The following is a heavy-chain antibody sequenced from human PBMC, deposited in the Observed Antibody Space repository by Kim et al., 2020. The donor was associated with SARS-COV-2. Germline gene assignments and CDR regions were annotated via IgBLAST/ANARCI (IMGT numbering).Heavy chain of an antibody. V-gene: IGHV1-69*13. Sequence: SVKVSCKASGGTFSQYGISWVRQAPGQGLEWMGAIIPIYGTTHYAPKFQGRVTITADEFTNTANMELTSLTSGDTAVYYCARDRGSLSGMDVWGQGTTVTVTS. D-gene: IGHD2-15*01. J-gene: IGHJ6*02. CDR3: ARDRGSLSGMDV. CDR1: GGTFSQYG. CDR2: IIPIYGTT.